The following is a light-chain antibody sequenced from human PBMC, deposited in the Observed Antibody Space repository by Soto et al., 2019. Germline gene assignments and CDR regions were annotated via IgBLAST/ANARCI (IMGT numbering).Light chain of an antibody. CDR1: QAVSSIL. Sequence: EVVLTQSPGTLSWSPGERATLSCRASQAVSSILLAWYQQKPGQAPRLLIYGASSRATGIPDRFSGSGSGTDFTLTVSRLETEDFAVYYCQQHGTSPIFGGGTKVEIK. V-gene: IGKV3-20*01. CDR2: GAS. J-gene: IGKJ4*01. CDR3: QQHGTSPI.